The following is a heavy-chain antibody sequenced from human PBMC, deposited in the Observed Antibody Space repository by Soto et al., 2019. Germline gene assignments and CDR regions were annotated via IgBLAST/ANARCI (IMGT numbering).Heavy chain of an antibody. D-gene: IGHD4-4*01. Sequence: QVQLVESGGGVVQPGRSLRLSCAASGFTFSNYGIHWVRQAPGKGLVWVTVISYDGSHKYYADSVKGRFTISRDNSKNTVYLEMNRLRDEDTAVYYCAKGRGDHSNYSWGIDVWGQGTTVTVSS. CDR3: AKGRGDHSNYSWGIDV. V-gene: IGHV3-30*18. CDR1: GFTFSNYG. J-gene: IGHJ6*02. CDR2: ISYDGSHK.